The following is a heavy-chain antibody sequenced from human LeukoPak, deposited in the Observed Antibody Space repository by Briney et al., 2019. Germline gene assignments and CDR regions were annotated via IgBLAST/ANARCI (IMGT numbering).Heavy chain of an antibody. CDR2: IIPIFSTA. Sequence: PGDSLKLSCNASGGTFSSYDISWVRQAPGQGLEWMGGIIPIFSTANYAQKFQGRVKITTDESTSPAYMELSSLRSEDTAVYYCASWTGGGYNPKNWFDPWGEGTLVTVSS. CDR1: GGTFSSYD. V-gene: IGHV1-69*05. J-gene: IGHJ5*02. D-gene: IGHD5-24*01. CDR3: ASWTGGGYNPKNWFDP.